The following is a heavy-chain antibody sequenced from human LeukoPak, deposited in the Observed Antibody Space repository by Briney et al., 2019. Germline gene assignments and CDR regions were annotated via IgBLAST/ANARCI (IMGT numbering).Heavy chain of an antibody. CDR2: INPNSGGT. CDR1: GYTFTGYY. V-gene: IGHV1-2*02. J-gene: IGHJ5*02. CDR3: ARDSRYNWNDISYNWFDP. Sequence: ASVKVSCKASGYTFTGYYMHWVRQAPGQGLEWMGWINPNSGGTNYAQKFQGRVTMTRDTSISTAYMELSRLRSDDTAVYYCARDSRYNWNDISYNWFDPWGQGTLVTVSS. D-gene: IGHD1-1*01.